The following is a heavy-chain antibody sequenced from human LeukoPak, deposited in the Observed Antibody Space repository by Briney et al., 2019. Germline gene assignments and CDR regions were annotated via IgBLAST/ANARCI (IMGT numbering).Heavy chain of an antibody. Sequence: GSLRLSCAASGFTFSSYGMHWVRQAPGKGLEWIGEINHSGSTNYNPSLKSRVTISVDTSKNQFSLKLSSVTAADTVVYYCARRYSSGQFDYWGQGTLVTVSS. J-gene: IGHJ4*02. D-gene: IGHD6-19*01. CDR3: ARRYSSGQFDY. V-gene: IGHV4-34*01. CDR1: GFTFSSYG. CDR2: INHSGST.